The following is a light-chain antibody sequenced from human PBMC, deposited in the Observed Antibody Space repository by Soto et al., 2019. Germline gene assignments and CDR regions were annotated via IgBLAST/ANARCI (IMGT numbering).Light chain of an antibody. CDR1: SSDVGAYNY. CDR3: SSYASSRTLV. V-gene: IGLV2-14*03. J-gene: IGLJ3*02. Sequence: QSALTQPASVSGSPGQSITISCTGTSSDVGAYNYVSWYQQHPGKVPKLMIYEVNNRPSGVSNRFSGSKSDNTASLTISGLQAEHEADYYCSSYASSRTLVFGGGTKLTVL. CDR2: EVN.